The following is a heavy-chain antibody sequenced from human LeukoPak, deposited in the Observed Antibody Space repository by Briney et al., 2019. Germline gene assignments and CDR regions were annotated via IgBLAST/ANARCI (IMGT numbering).Heavy chain of an antibody. CDR3: ARRVGYCSGGSCYSNWFDP. Sequence: GESLKISCKGSGYSFTSYWVGWVRQMPGKGLEWMGSIYPGDSDTRYSPSFQGQVTISADKSISTAYLQWSSLKASDTAMYYCARRVGYCSGGSCYSNWFDPWGQGTLVTVSS. CDR2: IYPGDSDT. D-gene: IGHD2-15*01. V-gene: IGHV5-51*01. CDR1: GYSFTSYW. J-gene: IGHJ5*02.